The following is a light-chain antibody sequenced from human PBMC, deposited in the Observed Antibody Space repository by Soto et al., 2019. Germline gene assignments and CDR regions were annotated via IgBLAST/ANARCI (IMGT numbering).Light chain of an antibody. CDR1: QSVSSSY. V-gene: IGKV3-20*01. CDR3: QQYGSSPWT. Sequence: EIVLTQSPGTLSLSPGERATLSCRASQSVSSSYLGWYQQKPGQAPRLLIYSTSTRATGIPDRFSGSGSGTDFTLTIRRLEPEDFAVYYCQQYGSSPWTFGQGTRVEIK. CDR2: STS. J-gene: IGKJ1*01.